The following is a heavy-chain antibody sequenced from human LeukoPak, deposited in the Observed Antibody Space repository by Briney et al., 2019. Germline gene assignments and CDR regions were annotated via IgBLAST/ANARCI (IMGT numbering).Heavy chain of an antibody. CDR1: GGSFSGYY. CDR3: ARGEGVRGVIVSYYYYMDV. J-gene: IGHJ6*03. D-gene: IGHD3-10*01. V-gene: IGHV4-34*01. CDR2: INHSGST. Sequence: PSETLSLTCAVYGGSFSGYYWSWIRQPPGKGLEWIGEINHSGSTNYNPSLKSRVTISVDTSKNQFSLKLSSVTAADTAVYYCARGEGVRGVIVSYYYYMDVWGKGTTVTISS.